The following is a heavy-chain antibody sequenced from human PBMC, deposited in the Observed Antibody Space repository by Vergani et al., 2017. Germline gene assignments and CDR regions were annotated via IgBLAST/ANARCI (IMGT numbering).Heavy chain of an antibody. CDR1: GGSFSGYY. V-gene: IGHV3-23*01. J-gene: IGHJ4*02. Sequence: VQLQQWGAGLLKPSETLSLTCAVYGGSFSGYYWSWIRQPPGKGLEWVSAISGSGGSTYYADSVKGRFTISRDNSKNTLYLQMNSLRAEDTAVYYCAKENQDIAAADADYWGQGTLVTVSS. CDR2: ISGSGGST. CDR3: AKENQDIAAADADY. D-gene: IGHD6-13*01.